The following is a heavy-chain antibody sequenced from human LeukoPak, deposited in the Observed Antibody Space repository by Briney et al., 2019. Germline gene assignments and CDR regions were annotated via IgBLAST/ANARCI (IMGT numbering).Heavy chain of an antibody. CDR3: ARGISNVAGRENFDN. V-gene: IGHV3-21*01. CDR2: ISGSSSYI. CDR1: GFTFSDYN. J-gene: IGHJ4*02. Sequence: GGSLRLSCAASGFTFSDYNMNWVRQAPEKGLEWVSSISGSSSYIYYADSVKGRFTISRDNAKNSLYLQVNSLRAEDTAVYFCARGISNVAGRENFDNWGQGTLVTVSS. D-gene: IGHD6-19*01.